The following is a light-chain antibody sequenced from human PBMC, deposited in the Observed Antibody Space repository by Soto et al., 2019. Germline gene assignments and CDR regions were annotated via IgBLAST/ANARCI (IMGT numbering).Light chain of an antibody. CDR2: EVN. J-gene: IGLJ1*01. V-gene: IGLV2-8*01. CDR3: SSYAGSNIDYV. Sequence: QSALTQPPSASGSPGQSVTISCTGTSSDVGGYNYVSWYQQHPGKVPKLLIYEVNKRPSGVPDRFSGSKSGNTASLTVSGIQAADEADYYCSSYAGSNIDYVFGTGTKGTV. CDR1: SSDVGGYNY.